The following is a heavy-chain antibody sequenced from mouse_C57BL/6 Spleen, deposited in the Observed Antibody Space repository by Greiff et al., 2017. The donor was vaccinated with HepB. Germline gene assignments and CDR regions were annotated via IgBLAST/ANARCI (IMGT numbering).Heavy chain of an antibody. CDR2: IYPGDGDT. Sequence: VQLQQSGAELVKPGASVKISCKASGYAFSSYWMNWVKQRPGKGLEWIGQIYPGDGDTNYNGKFKGKATLTADKSSSTAYMQLSSLTSEDSAVYFCARFITTVVATGFDYWGQGTTLTVSS. V-gene: IGHV1-80*01. J-gene: IGHJ2*01. D-gene: IGHD1-1*01. CDR1: GYAFSSYW. CDR3: ARFITTVVATGFDY.